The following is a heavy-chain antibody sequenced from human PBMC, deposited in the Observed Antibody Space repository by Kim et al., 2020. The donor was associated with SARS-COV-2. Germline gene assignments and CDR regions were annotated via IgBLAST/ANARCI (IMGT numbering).Heavy chain of an antibody. D-gene: IGHD1-26*01. CDR1: GDSVSSNSAT. CDR2: TYYRSKWNN. V-gene: IGHV6-1*01. Sequence: SQTLSLTCAISGDSVSSNSATWNWIRQSPSRGLEWLGRTYYRSKWNNDYAVSVESRMTINPDTSKNQFSLQLNSVTPEDTAMYYCAKGRGGAYDYWGQGTLVTVSS. CDR3: AKGRGGAYDY. J-gene: IGHJ4*02.